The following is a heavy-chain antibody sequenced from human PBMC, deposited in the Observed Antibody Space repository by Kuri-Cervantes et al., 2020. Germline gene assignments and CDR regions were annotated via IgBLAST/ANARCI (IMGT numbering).Heavy chain of an antibody. V-gene: IGHV1-2*02. J-gene: IGHJ4*02. CDR2: INPNSGGT. Sequence: ASVKVSCKASGYTFTGYYMHWVRQAPGQGLEWMGWINPNSGGTNYAQKFQGRVTMTRDTSISTVYMELSSLRSDDTAVYYCAKVAQAYFDYWGQGTLVTVSS. CDR3: AKVAQAYFDY. CDR1: GYTFTGYY.